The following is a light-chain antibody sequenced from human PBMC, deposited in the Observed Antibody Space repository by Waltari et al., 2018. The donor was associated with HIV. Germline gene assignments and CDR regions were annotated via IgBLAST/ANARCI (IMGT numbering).Light chain of an antibody. J-gene: IGLJ1*01. Sequence: SYVLTQPPSVSVAPGQQARLTCAGNNIGSKTVHWYQQKPRQAPVLVVFNGGDRPSGIPQRLSGSSSENTATLTISRVEVGDEADYYCQVWDSSSDHPGVFGSGTKVTVL. CDR1: NIGSKT. V-gene: IGLV3-21*02. CDR3: QVWDSSSDHPGV. CDR2: NGG.